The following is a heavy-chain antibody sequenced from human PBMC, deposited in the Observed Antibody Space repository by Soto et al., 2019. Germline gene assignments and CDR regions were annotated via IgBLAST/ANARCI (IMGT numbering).Heavy chain of an antibody. CDR3: TTDFFCSGGSCYRIDY. CDR1: GFTFSNAW. Sequence: EVQLVESGGGLVKPGGSLRLSCAASGFTFSNAWMNWVRQAPGKGLEWVGRIKGKTHGGTTDYAAPVKGRFTISRDDSKNTLYLQMNSLKTEDTAVYYCTTDFFCSGGSCYRIDYWGQGALVTVSS. D-gene: IGHD2-15*01. CDR2: IKGKTHGGTT. J-gene: IGHJ4*02. V-gene: IGHV3-15*07.